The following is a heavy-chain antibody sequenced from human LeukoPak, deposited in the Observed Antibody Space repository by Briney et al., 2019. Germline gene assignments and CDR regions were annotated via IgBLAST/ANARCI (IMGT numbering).Heavy chain of an antibody. J-gene: IGHJ4*02. V-gene: IGHV4-59*01. CDR3: ASVYGSGSSLFDY. Sequence: SETLSLTCTVSGGSITSYYWSWIRQPPGKGLESIGYIYHSGSTTYSPSLKSRVTLSVDTSKNQFSLKLSSVTAADTAVYYCASVYGSGSSLFDYWGQGTLVTVSS. CDR1: GGSITSYY. CDR2: IYHSGST. D-gene: IGHD3-10*01.